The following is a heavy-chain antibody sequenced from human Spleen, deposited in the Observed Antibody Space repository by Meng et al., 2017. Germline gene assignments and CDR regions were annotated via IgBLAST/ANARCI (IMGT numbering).Heavy chain of an antibody. V-gene: IGHV4-61*01. Sequence: SETLSLTCTVSGGSVSSGSYYWTWIRQPPVKGLEWIGYIYYSGSTNYNPSLKSRLTRSVDTSKNQFCLELNSVTAADTAIYDCARDQVETGFDYWGQGTLVTVSS. CDR2: IYYSGST. CDR1: GGSVSSGSYY. CDR3: ARDQVETGFDY. J-gene: IGHJ4*02.